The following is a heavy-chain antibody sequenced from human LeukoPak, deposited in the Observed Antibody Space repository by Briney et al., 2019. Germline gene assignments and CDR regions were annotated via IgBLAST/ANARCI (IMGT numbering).Heavy chain of an antibody. V-gene: IGHV4-39*01. CDR3: AQGDCSSTSCYRYYYYYMDV. CDR2: IYYSGST. J-gene: IGHJ6*03. Sequence: PSETLSLTCTVSGGSISSSSYYWGWIRQPPGKGLEWIGSIYYSGSTYYNPSLKSRVTISVDTSKNQFSLKLSSVTAADTAVYYCAQGDCSSTSCYRYYYYYMDVWGKGTTVTVSS. CDR1: GGSISSSSYY. D-gene: IGHD2-2*02.